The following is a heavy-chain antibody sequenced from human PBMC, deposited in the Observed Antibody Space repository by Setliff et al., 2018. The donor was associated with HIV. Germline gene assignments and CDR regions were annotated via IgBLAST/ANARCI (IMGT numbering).Heavy chain of an antibody. Sequence: NPSETLSLTCTVYGASISNSNSYWGWIRQPPGKRLEWLGGIYSSGSPSYNPSLSSRLTISVDTSKNHVSLRLSSVTAADTAVYYCARDHYYYGMDVWGQGTTVTVSS. CDR1: GASISNSNSY. CDR2: IYSSGSP. J-gene: IGHJ6*02. V-gene: IGHV4-39*02. CDR3: ARDHYYYGMDV.